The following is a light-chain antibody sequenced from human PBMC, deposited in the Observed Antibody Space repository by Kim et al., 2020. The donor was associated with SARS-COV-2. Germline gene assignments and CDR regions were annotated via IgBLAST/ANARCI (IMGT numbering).Light chain of an antibody. J-gene: IGKJ3*01. CDR3: QQYGSSPGFT. CDR2: GGS. Sequence: GERPPLSGRDRQSVSGSYLAWYQQKPGQAPRLLIYGGSSRATGIPDRFSGSGSGTDFTLTISRLEPEDFAVYYCQQYGSSPGFTFGPGTKVDIK. V-gene: IGKV3-20*01. CDR1: QSVSGSY.